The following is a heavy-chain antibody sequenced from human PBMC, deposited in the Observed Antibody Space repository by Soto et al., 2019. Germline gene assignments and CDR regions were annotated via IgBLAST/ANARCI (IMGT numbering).Heavy chain of an antibody. V-gene: IGHV4-34*01. D-gene: IGHD5-18*01. CDR1: GGSFSGYY. J-gene: IGHJ4*02. CDR2: INHSGST. Sequence: QVQLQQWGAGLLKPSETLSLTCAVYGGSFSGYYWSWIRQPPGKGLEWIGEINHSGSTNYNPSLKSRVTISVDTSKNQFSLKLSSVTAADTAVYYCASPGYCYGYFDYWGQGTLVTVSS. CDR3: ASPGYCYGYFDY.